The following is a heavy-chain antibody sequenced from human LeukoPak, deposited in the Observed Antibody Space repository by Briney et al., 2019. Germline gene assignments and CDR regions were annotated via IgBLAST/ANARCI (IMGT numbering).Heavy chain of an antibody. CDR1: GFTVSSNY. J-gene: IGHJ5*02. D-gene: IGHD5-24*01. CDR2: IYSGGST. CDR3: ARGRSQTSDWFDP. Sequence: PGGSLRLSCAASGFTVSSNYMSWVRQAPGKGLEWVSVIYSGGSTYYADSVKGRFTISRDNSKNTLYLQMNSLRAEDTAVYYCARGRSQTSDWFDPWGQGTLVTVSS. V-gene: IGHV3-66*01.